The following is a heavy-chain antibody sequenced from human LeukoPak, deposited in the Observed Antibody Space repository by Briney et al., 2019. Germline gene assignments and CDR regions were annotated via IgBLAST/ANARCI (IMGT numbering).Heavy chain of an antibody. V-gene: IGHV3-7*01. CDR1: GFTFSSYW. CDR2: IKQDGSEK. Sequence: GGSLRLSCAASGFTFSSYWMSWVRQAPGKGLEWVANIKQDGSEKYYVDSVKGRFTISRDNAKNSLYLQMNSLRAEDTAAYYCARGRYCSGGSCYHYWGQGTLVTVSS. CDR3: ARGRYCSGGSCYHY. J-gene: IGHJ4*02. D-gene: IGHD2-15*01.